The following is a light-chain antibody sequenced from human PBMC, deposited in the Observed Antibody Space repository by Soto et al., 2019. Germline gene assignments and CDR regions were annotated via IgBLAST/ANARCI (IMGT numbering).Light chain of an antibody. CDR1: QGISSY. J-gene: IGKJ4*01. V-gene: IGKV1-9*01. CDR3: QQLNSYPRT. CDR2: PAS. Sequence: DIQLTQSPSFLSASVGDRVTITCRASQGISSYLAWYQQKPGKAPKLLIYPASTLQSGVPSRISGSGFGTEFTLTISSLQPEDFATYYCQQLNSYPRTFGGGTKVDIK.